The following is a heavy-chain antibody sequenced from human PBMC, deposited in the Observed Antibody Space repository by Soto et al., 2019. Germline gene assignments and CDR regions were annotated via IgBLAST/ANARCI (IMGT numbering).Heavy chain of an antibody. Sequence: SETLSLTCTVSGGSISSYYWSWIRQPPGKGLEWIGYIYYSGSTNYNPSLKSRVTISVDTSKNQFSLKLSSVAAADTAVYYCARKYYYDSSGVFDYCGQGTLVTVSS. CDR1: GGSISSYY. V-gene: IGHV4-59*01. J-gene: IGHJ4*02. CDR3: ARKYYYDSSGVFDY. CDR2: IYYSGST. D-gene: IGHD3-22*01.